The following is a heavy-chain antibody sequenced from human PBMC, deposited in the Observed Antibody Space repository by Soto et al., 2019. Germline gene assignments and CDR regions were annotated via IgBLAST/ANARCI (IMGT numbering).Heavy chain of an antibody. Sequence: ASETLSLTCTVSGGSISSSSYYWGWIRQPPGKGLEWIGSIYYSGSTYYNPSLKSRVTISVDTSKNQFSLKLSSVTAADTAVYYCARGYSSSPFDYWGQGTLVTVSS. CDR1: GGSISSSSYY. V-gene: IGHV4-39*01. CDR3: ARGYSSSPFDY. CDR2: IYYSGST. D-gene: IGHD6-13*01. J-gene: IGHJ4*02.